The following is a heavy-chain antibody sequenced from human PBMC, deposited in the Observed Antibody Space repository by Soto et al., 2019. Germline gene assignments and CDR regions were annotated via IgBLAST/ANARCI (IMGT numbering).Heavy chain of an antibody. D-gene: IGHD3-3*01. CDR1: GGTFGNSA. J-gene: IGHJ5*02. Sequence: QVQLVQSGAEVKKPGSSVNGSCKTSGGTFGNSAVTWVRQAPGQGLEWLGGIVPMFGTANYAQKFQGRVTITANESTITAYMALSSLNTDDTAVYYCAWDGDPQSAFWSGSLGGGRLDPLGQGSVVTVSS. CDR3: AWDGDPQSAFWSGSLGGGRLDP. CDR2: IVPMFGTA. V-gene: IGHV1-69*12.